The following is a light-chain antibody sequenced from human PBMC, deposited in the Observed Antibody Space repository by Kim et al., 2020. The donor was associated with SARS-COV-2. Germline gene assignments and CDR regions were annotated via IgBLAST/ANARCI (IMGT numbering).Light chain of an antibody. J-gene: IGLJ1*01. CDR3: QAWDSSHEV. V-gene: IGLV3-1*01. CDR2: QDS. Sequence: SYELTQPPSVSVSPGQTASITCSGDKLGDKYACWYQQKPGQSPVVVIYQDSKRPSGIPERFSGSNSGNTATLTISGTQAMDEADYYCQAWDSSHEVFGGGTKVTVL. CDR1: KLGDKY.